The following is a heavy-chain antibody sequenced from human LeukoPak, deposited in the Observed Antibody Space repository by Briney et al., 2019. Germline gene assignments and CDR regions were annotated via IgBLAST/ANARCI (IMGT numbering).Heavy chain of an antibody. CDR3: ARGGIAESFDY. J-gene: IGHJ4*02. D-gene: IGHD6-13*01. V-gene: IGHV3-66*01. CDR1: GFTVSSNY. Sequence: AGGSLRLSCAASGFTVSSNYMSWVRQAPGKGLEWVSVIYSGDGTTYYADSVKGRFTISRDNSKNTVYLQMNSLRADDTAVYYCARGGIAESFDYWGQGTLVTVSS. CDR2: IYSGDGTT.